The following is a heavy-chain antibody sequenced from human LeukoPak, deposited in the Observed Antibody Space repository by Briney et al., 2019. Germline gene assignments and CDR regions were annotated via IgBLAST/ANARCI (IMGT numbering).Heavy chain of an antibody. J-gene: IGHJ4*02. V-gene: IGHV1-69*13. CDR2: IIPIFGTA. D-gene: IGHD3-9*01. CDR1: GGTFSSYA. CDR3: ARAAHYDILVPTFDY. Sequence: SVKVSCKASGGTFSSYAISWVRQAPGQGLEWMGGIIPIFGTANYAQKFQGRVTITADESTSTAYMELSSLRSEDTAVYYCARAAHYDILVPTFDYWGQGTLVTVSS.